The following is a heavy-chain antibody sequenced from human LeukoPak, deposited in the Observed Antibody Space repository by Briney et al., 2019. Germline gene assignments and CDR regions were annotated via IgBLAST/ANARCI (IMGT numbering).Heavy chain of an antibody. J-gene: IGHJ5*02. CDR2: IYYSGST. V-gene: IGHV4-59*12. CDR3: ARLVTMIVKTLNWFDP. CDR1: GGSISSYY. D-gene: IGHD3-22*01. Sequence: SETLSLTCTVSGGSISSYYWSWIRQPPGEGLEWIGYIYYSGSTNYNPSLKSRVTISVDTSKNQFSLKLSSVTAADTAVYYCARLVTMIVKTLNWFDPWGQGTLVTVSS.